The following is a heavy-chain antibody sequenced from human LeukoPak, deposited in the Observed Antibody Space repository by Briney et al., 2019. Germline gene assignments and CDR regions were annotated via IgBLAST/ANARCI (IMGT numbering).Heavy chain of an antibody. V-gene: IGHV4-59*01. CDR1: GGSISGYY. D-gene: IGHD3-10*01. J-gene: IGHJ4*02. CDR2: IYSSGST. Sequence: TSETLSLTCTVSGGSISGYYWSWIRQPPGKGLEWIGYIYSSGSTNSNPSLKSRVTISVDTSKNQFSLKLRSVTAADTAVYYCAARGQGSSLSYFVYWGQGTLVTVSS. CDR3: AARGQGSSLSYFVY.